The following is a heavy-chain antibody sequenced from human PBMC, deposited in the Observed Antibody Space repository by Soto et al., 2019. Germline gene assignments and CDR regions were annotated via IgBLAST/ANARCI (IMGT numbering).Heavy chain of an antibody. CDR2: ISPYNGNT. CDR1: GYTFTSYG. CDR3: ARGIGGYFGVDYYYGMDV. J-gene: IGHJ6*02. D-gene: IGHD3-16*01. V-gene: IGHV1-18*01. Sequence: QVQLVQSGAEVKKPGASVKVSCKASGYTFTSYGISWVRQAPGQGLEWMGWISPYNGNTNYAQKRQGRATRTTATSTSTAYMALRSLRADATAVYYCARGIGGYFGVDYYYGMDVWGQGTTVTVSS.